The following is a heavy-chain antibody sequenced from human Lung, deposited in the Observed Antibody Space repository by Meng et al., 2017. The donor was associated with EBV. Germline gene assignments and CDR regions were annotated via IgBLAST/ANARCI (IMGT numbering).Heavy chain of an antibody. CDR3: ARGATSVFDL. CDR2: TYNRSNWYN. V-gene: IGHV6-1*01. J-gene: IGHJ2*01. CDR1: VLGGAISSGS. Sequence: QVQCQGSVPGLGKPHKTFSHPCSVLGGAISSGSRTCMRQPPSRGLDWLGRTYNRSNWYNDYAVCVKSRITINPDTSKNQFSLQLNSVTPEDTAAYYCARGATSVFDLWGRGTLVTVSS.